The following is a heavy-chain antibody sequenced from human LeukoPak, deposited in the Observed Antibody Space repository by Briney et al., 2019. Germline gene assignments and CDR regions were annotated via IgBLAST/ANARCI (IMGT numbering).Heavy chain of an antibody. J-gene: IGHJ4*02. CDR3: ATYSGSYYGTYFDY. CDR1: GYTFTSYD. V-gene: IGHV1-8*01. Sequence: ASVKVSCKASGYTFTSYDINWVRQATGQGLEWMGWMNPNSGNTGYAQKFQGRVTMTRNTSISTAYMELSSLRSEDTAVYYCATYSGSYYGTYFDYWGQGTLVTVSS. CDR2: MNPNSGNT. D-gene: IGHD1-26*01.